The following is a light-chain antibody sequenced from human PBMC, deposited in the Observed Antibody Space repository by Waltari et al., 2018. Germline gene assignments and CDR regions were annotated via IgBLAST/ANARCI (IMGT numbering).Light chain of an antibody. Sequence: EIVMTQSPATLSVSPGEGATLSCRASQSVSSNLAWYQHKPGQAPRLLSYGSSTRATGIPARLSGSGSGTEFTLTISSLQSEDFAFYYCQQYNNWPPEDTFGQGTKLEIK. CDR3: QQYNNWPPEDT. CDR1: QSVSSN. V-gene: IGKV3-15*01. CDR2: GSS. J-gene: IGKJ2*01.